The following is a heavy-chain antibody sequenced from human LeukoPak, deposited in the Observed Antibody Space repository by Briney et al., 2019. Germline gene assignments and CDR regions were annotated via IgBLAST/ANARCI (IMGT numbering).Heavy chain of an antibody. CDR3: ARAVSPYYYMDV. D-gene: IGHD2-8*01. J-gene: IGHJ6*03. CDR2: IYYSGST. V-gene: IGHV4-39*07. CDR1: GGSISSSSYY. Sequence: SETLSLTCTVSGGSISSSSYYWGWIRQPPGKGLEWIGYIYYSGSTYYNPSLKSRVTISVDTSKNQFSLKLSSVTAADTAVYYCARAVSPYYYMDVWGKGTTVTVSS.